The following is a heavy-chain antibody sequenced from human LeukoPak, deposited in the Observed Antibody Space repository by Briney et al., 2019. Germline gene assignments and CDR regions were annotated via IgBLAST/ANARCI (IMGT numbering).Heavy chain of an antibody. Sequence: GASVKVSCKASGGTFSSYAISWVRQAPGQGLEWMGGIIPIFGTANYAQKFQGRVTITADESTSTAYMELSSLRSEDTAVYYCARDSVGATVGPPDIWGQGTMVTVSS. V-gene: IGHV1-69*01. CDR2: IIPIFGTA. D-gene: IGHD1-26*01. CDR1: GGTFSSYA. CDR3: ARDSVGATVGPPDI. J-gene: IGHJ3*02.